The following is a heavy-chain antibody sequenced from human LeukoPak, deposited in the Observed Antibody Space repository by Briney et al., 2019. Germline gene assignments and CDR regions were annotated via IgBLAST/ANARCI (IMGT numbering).Heavy chain of an antibody. CDR2: IYTSGST. V-gene: IGHV4-4*09. CDR3: ARGEVRSGNFDY. D-gene: IGHD3-3*01. J-gene: IGHJ4*02. CDR1: GGSISSYY. Sequence: SETLSLACTVSGGSISSYYWSWIRQPPGKGLEWIGYIYTSGSTNYNPSLKSRVTISVDTSKNQFSLKLSSVTAADTAVYYCARGEVRSGNFDYWGQGTLVTVSS.